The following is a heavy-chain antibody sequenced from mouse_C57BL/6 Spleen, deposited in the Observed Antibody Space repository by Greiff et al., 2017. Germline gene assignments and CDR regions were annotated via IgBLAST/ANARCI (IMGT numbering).Heavy chain of an antibody. CDR1: GYTFTSYW. D-gene: IGHD1-1*01. V-gene: IGHV1-64*01. J-gene: IGHJ2*01. Sequence: VQLQQPGAELVKPGASVQLSCKASGYTFTSYWMHWVKQRPGQGLEWIGMIHPNSGSTNYNEKFKSKATLTVDKSSSTAYMQRSSLTSEDSAVYYCARNYGSSYGGYYFDYWGQGTTLTVSS. CDR3: ARNYGSSYGGYYFDY. CDR2: IHPNSGST.